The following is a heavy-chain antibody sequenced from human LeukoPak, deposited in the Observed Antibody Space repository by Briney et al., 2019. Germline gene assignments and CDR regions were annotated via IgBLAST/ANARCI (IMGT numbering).Heavy chain of an antibody. J-gene: IGHJ5*02. V-gene: IGHV6-1*01. CDR3: ARDGLAGYSSSSVGLGWFDP. Sequence: SQTLSLTCAISGDSVSSNSAAWNWIRQSPSRGLEWLGRTYYRTKWYNDYAVSVKSRITINPDTSTNQFSLQLNSVTPEDTAVYYCARDGLAGYSSSSVGLGWFDPWGQGTLVTVSS. CDR1: GDSVSSNSAA. CDR2: TYYRTKWYN. D-gene: IGHD6-6*01.